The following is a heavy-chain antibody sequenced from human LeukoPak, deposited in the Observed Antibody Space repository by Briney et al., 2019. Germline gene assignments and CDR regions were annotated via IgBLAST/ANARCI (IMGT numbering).Heavy chain of an antibody. D-gene: IGHD4-17*01. CDR2: ISDNGRST. J-gene: IGHJ4*02. Sequence: GGSLRLSCAASGFTVSSNYMSWVRQAPGKGLEWVSGISDNGRSTYYTDSVKGRFAISRDNSENTLYLQMNSLRAEDTAVYYCAKHYGDQGYFDYWGQGTLVTVSS. CDR3: AKHYGDQGYFDY. CDR1: GFTVSSNY. V-gene: IGHV3-23*01.